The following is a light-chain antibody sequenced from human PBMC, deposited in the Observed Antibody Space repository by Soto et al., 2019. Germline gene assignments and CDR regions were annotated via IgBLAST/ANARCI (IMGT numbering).Light chain of an antibody. CDR3: QQYYSYPPT. J-gene: IGKJ1*01. CDR2: GAS. V-gene: IGKV3-15*01. CDR1: QSVRTK. Sequence: EIVMTQSPATLSVSPGERATFSCRASQSVRTKLAWYQQRPGQAPRLLIYGASTRASGIPARFSGSGSGTEFTLTISSLQSEDFAVYYCQQYYSYPPTFGQGTKVEIK.